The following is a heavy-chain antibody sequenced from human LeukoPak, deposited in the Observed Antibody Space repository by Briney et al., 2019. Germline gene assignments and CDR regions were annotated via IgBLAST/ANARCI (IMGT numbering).Heavy chain of an antibody. CDR3: ARPPRHDFDDSRVHDAFDI. CDR1: GDSISSSRYY. Sequence: SETLSLTCTVSGDSISSSRYYWGWIRQPPGKGLEWIGSIYYSGSIWYHPSLKSRVTISVDTSKNQFPLKLTSVTAADTAVYYCARPPRHDFDDSRVHDAFDIWGQGTMVTVSS. CDR2: IYYSGSI. D-gene: IGHD2-15*01. V-gene: IGHV4-39*01. J-gene: IGHJ3*02.